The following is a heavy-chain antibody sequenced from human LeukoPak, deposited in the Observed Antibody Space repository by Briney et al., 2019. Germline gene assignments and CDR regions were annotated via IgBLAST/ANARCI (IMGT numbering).Heavy chain of an antibody. J-gene: IGHJ3*02. Sequence: GGSLRLSCTASGFTFGDYAMSWVRQAPGKGLEWVGFIRSKAYGGTTEYAASVKGRFTISRDDSKSIAYLQMNSLKTEDTAVYYCTRVRWELSAGHDAFDIWGQGTMVTVSS. CDR1: GFTFGDYA. V-gene: IGHV3-49*04. CDR3: TRVRWELSAGHDAFDI. CDR2: IRSKAYGGTT. D-gene: IGHD1-26*01.